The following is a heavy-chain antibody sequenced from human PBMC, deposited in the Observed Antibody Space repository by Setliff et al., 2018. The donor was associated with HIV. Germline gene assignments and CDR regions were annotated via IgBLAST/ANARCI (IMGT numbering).Heavy chain of an antibody. J-gene: IGHJ4*02. D-gene: IGHD3-10*01. Sequence: ASVKVSCKASGYSFTDYYIHWVRQAPGQGLEWMGWINPNNGGTNYAQKFQGRVTMTRDTSISTAYMELSRLRSDDTAVYYCAQGAIRDSGSHITTRWGQGTLVTVSS. CDR3: AQGAIRDSGSHITTR. CDR1: GYSFTDYY. CDR2: INPNNGGT. V-gene: IGHV1-2*02.